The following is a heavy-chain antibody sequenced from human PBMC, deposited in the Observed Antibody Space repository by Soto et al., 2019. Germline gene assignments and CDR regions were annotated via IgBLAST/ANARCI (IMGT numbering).Heavy chain of an antibody. CDR3: ARTMVRGVIRYYYYYGMDV. CDR1: GFTFSSYS. CDR2: ISSSSSYI. D-gene: IGHD3-10*01. Sequence: EVQLVESGGGLVKPGGSLRLSCAASGFTFSSYSMNWVRQAPGKGLEWVSSISSSSSYIYYADSVKGRFTISRDNAKNSLYLQMNSLRAEDTAVYYCARTMVRGVIRYYYYYGMDVWGQGTTVTVSS. V-gene: IGHV3-21*01. J-gene: IGHJ6*02.